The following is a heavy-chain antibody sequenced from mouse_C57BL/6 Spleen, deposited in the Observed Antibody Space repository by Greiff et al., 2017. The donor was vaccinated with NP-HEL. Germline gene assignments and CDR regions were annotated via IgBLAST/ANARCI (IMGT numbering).Heavy chain of an antibody. J-gene: IGHJ2*01. CDR3: ARFTAQAIDY. V-gene: IGHV1-52*01. CDR2: IDPSDSET. CDR1: GYTFTSYW. D-gene: IGHD3-2*02. Sequence: QQSCKASGYTFTSYWMHWVKQRPIQGLEWIGNIDPSDSETHYNQKFKDKATLTVDKSSSTAYMQLSSLTTEDSAVYYCARFTAQAIDYWGQGTTLTVSS.